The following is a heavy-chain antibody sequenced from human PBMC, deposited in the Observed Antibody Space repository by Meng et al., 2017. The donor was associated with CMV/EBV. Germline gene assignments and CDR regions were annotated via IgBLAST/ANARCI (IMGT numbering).Heavy chain of an antibody. CDR1: KYAFSSNY. D-gene: IGHD3-10*01. Sequence: CAASKYAFSSNYLHWVRQAPGKGLVWVSRVNPDGGDTNYADSVKGRFTITRDNAENTVYLQMHSLRAEDTAMYYCARFGELEWFDPWGQGTLVTVSS. J-gene: IGHJ5*02. CDR2: VNPDGGDT. V-gene: IGHV3-74*01. CDR3: ARFGELEWFDP.